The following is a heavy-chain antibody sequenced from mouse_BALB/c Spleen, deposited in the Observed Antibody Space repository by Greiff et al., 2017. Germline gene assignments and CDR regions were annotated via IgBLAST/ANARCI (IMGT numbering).Heavy chain of an antibody. V-gene: IGHV1S56*01. CDR3: ASPSMIKGPWFAY. CDR1: GYTFTSYY. J-gene: IGHJ3*01. D-gene: IGHD2-4*01. CDR2: IYPGNVNT. Sequence: VQLQQSGPELVKPGASVRISCKASGYTFTSYYIHWVKQRPGQGLEWIGWIYPGNVNTKYNEKFKGKATLTADKSSSTAYMQLSSLTSEDSAVYFCASPSMIKGPWFAYWGQGTLVTVSA.